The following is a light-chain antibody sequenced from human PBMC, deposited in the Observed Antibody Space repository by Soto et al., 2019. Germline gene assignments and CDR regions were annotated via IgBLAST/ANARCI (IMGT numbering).Light chain of an antibody. CDR2: GAS. Sequence: EMVMTQSPATLSVSPGERATLSCRASQSVGSNLAWYQQKPGQAPRLLIYGASTRATGIPVRFSGSGSGTEFTLTISSLQSEDFAVYYCQHLGTFGQGTKVEIK. CDR3: QHLGT. CDR1: QSVGSN. V-gene: IGKV3-15*01. J-gene: IGKJ1*01.